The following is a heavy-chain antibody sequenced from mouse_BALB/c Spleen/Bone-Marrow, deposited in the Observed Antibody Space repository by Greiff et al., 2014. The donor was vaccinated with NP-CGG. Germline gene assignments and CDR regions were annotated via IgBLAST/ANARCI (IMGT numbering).Heavy chain of an antibody. CDR1: GFNIKDTY. CDR2: IDPANGYT. CDR3: ASSDY. Sequence: EVKLMESGAELVKPGASVKLPCTASGFNIKDTYMHWVKQRPEQGLEWIGRIDPANGYTKYDPKFQGKATITADTSSNTAYLQLSSLTSEDTAVYYCASSDYWGQGTTLTVSS. V-gene: IGHV14-3*02. J-gene: IGHJ2*01.